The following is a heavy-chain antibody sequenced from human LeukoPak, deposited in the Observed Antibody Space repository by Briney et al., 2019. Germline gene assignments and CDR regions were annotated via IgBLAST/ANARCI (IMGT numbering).Heavy chain of an antibody. CDR3: VRAGGDTSSNYNWFDP. J-gene: IGHJ5*02. V-gene: IGHV1-46*01. Sequence: GASVKVSCKASGYTFTTYFMHWVRQAPGQGLEWMGLIIPSGGSTTYAQEFQDRVTMTRDTSTNTVYMELSSLRSEDTAVYYCVRAGGDTSSNYNWFDPWGKGTLVTVSS. D-gene: IGHD6-6*01. CDR1: GYTFTTYF. CDR2: IIPSGGST.